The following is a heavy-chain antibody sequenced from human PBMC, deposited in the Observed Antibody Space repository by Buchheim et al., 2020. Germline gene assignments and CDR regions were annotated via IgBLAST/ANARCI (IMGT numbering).Heavy chain of an antibody. J-gene: IGHJ4*02. CDR1: GVTFDGYD. Sequence: EVQLVESGGRVVRPGGSLRLSCAASGVTFDGYDLTWVRQAPGKGLEWVSGINWNGGTTGYADSVKGRFTISRDNAKTFLYLQMNSLRADDTAFYYCARGGFSGSASDYWGQGTL. CDR3: ARGGFSGSASDY. V-gene: IGHV3-20*04. CDR2: INWNGGTT. D-gene: IGHD6-19*01.